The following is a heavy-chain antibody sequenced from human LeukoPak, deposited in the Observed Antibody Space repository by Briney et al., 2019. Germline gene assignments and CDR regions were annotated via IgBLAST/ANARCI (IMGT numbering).Heavy chain of an antibody. CDR3: ARRFHR. Sequence: GGSLRLSCGASGFSFSGYEMNWVRQAPGKGLEWLSYISSSGSTTYYADSVKGRFTISRDNAKNSLYLQMSSLRAEDTAVYYCARRFHRWGQGTLVTVSS. D-gene: IGHD3-10*01. CDR1: GFSFSGYE. V-gene: IGHV3-48*03. J-gene: IGHJ4*02. CDR2: ISSSGSTT.